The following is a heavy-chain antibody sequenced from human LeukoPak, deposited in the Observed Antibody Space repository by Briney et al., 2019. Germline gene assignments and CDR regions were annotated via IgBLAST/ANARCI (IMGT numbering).Heavy chain of an antibody. D-gene: IGHD3-22*01. CDR3: ASRGLYSDTNGYHPY. Sequence: GGSLRLSCAASGFTVNSNYMSWVRQAPGKGLEWGSIIFGGGETYYADSVKGRFTISGDNSNNALFLQMNSLRAEDTGVYYCASRGLYSDTNGYHPYWGQGTLVTVSS. CDR1: GFTVNSNY. V-gene: IGHV3-66*01. J-gene: IGHJ4*02. CDR2: IFGGGET.